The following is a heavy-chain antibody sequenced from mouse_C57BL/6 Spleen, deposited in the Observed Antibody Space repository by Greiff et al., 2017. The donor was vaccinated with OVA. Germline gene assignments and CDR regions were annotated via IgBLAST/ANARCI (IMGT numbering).Heavy chain of an antibody. V-gene: IGHV5-17*01. CDR3: ATYDYDGYFDV. CDR2: ISSGSSTL. D-gene: IGHD2-4*01. J-gene: IGHJ1*03. Sequence: EVQGVESGGGLVKPGGSLKLSCAASGFTFSDYGMHWVRQAPEKGLEWVAYISSGSSTLYYADTVKGRFTISRDNAKNTLFLQMTSLRSEDTAMYYCATYDYDGYFDVWGTGTTVTVSS. CDR1: GFTFSDYG.